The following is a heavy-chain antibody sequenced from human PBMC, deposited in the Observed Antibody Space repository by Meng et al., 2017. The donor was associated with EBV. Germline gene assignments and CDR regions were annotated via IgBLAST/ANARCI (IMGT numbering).Heavy chain of an antibody. CDR3: ASESGRGFTPDY. CDR1: GGTFRSDA. CDR2: LIPMSDAP. J-gene: IGHJ4*02. D-gene: IGHD3-10*01. Sequence: QGQVVQSGVEVKKPGSSVKVSCWTSGGTFRSDAVSWVRQAPGQGLEWMGGLIPMSDAPHYAQKFQGRVTITADESTSTHYMHLSGLTSDDTAVYYCASESGRGFTPDYWGQGTLVTVSS. V-gene: IGHV1-69*01.